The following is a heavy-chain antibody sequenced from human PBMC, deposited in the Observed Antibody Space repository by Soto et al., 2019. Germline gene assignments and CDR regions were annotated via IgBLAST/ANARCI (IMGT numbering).Heavy chain of an antibody. CDR1: GYTFSSYG. CDR3: AREGQLGY. CDR2: ISGYSGNT. J-gene: IGHJ4*02. D-gene: IGHD1-1*01. Sequence: QVQLVQSGAEVKKPGASVKVSCKTSGYTFSSYGFSWVRQAPGQGLEWMGWISGYSGNTYYAQRFQARVTMTTDTSTSTAYMELRSLRSDDPAVYYCAREGQLGYWGQGTLVTVSS. V-gene: IGHV1-18*01.